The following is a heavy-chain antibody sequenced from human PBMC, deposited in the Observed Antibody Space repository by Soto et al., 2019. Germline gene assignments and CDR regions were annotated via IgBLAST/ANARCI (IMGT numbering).Heavy chain of an antibody. V-gene: IGHV3-23*01. Sequence: GGSLRLSCAASGFTFSSYVMSWVRQAPGKGLEWVSTIGGSGGRTYHADSVKGRFTISRDNPKNTLYLQMNSLRAEDTAVYYCARRTADIGGPFDYWGQGTLVTVSS. J-gene: IGHJ4*02. CDR1: GFTFSSYV. D-gene: IGHD2-15*01. CDR3: ARRTADIGGPFDY. CDR2: IGGSGGRT.